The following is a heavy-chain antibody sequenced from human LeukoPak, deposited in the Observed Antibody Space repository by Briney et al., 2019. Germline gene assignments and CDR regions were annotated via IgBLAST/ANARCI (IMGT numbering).Heavy chain of an antibody. CDR3: ASEVRFRELPFDY. V-gene: IGHV4-39*01. CDR2: IYYSGST. D-gene: IGHD3-10*01. CDR1: GGSISSSSYY. J-gene: IGHJ4*02. Sequence: SETLSLTCTASGGSISSSSYYWGWIRQPPGKGLEWIGSIYYSGSTYYNPSLKSRVTISVDTSKNQFSLKLSSVTAADTAVYYCASEVRFRELPFDYWGQGTLVTVSS.